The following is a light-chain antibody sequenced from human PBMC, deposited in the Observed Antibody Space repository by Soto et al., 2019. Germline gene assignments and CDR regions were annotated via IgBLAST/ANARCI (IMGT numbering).Light chain of an antibody. CDR1: SSDVGGYNY. CDR2: GVS. V-gene: IGLV2-14*01. CDR3: SSYTSSSTLAL. Sequence: QSVLTQPASVSGSPGQSITISCTGSSSDVGGYNYVSWYQQHPGKAPQLLIYGVSNRPSGVSNRFSASKSGNTASLTIPGLQAEDEADYYCSSYTSSSTLALFGGGTKLTVL. J-gene: IGLJ3*02.